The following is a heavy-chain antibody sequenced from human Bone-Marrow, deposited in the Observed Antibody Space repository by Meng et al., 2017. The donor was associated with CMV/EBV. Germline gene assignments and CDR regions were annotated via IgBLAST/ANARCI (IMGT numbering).Heavy chain of an antibody. CDR1: EGNSGGCA. CDR2: MNAIVGKA. Sequence: EGNSGGCAVRGEGRAPGKEREGMGRMNAIVGKAKNEQRSQGRGTITADKYTRTAYMGLSSLRSEDTAVYYCARGGMVPGYSNWFDPWGQGTLVTVSS. D-gene: IGHD1-26*01. V-gene: IGHV1-69*04. J-gene: IGHJ5*02. CDR3: ARGGMVPGYSNWFDP.